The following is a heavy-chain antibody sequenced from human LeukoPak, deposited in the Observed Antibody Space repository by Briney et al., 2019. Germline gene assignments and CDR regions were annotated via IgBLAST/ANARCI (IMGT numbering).Heavy chain of an antibody. D-gene: IGHD3-10*01. J-gene: IGHJ4*02. V-gene: IGHV1-69*01. CDR2: IRPAFGTP. CDR1: GGTFSSYA. Sequence: SVKVSCKASGGTFSSYAISWVRQAPGQGLEWMGGIRPAFGTPNYAQKFQGRVTITADESTNTGYMELTNLRSEDTAVYYCARKAGSENYYIFDYWGQGTQVTVSS. CDR3: ARKAGSENYYIFDY.